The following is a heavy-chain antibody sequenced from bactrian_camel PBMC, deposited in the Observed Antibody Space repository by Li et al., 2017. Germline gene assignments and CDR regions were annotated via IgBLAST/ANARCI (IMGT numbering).Heavy chain of an antibody. D-gene: IGHD4*01. V-gene: IGHV3S1*01. J-gene: IGHJ4*01. CDR3: AAGWGIRPRIATLDSYEYQS. CDR2: IYTGDGTT. Sequence: HVQLVESGGTSVQAGGSLRLSCAVSGRNLYSTYCLGWFRQAPGRERERVASIYTGDGTTNYADSVKGRFTISQDSAKNTLYLDMNSLKPEDTGVYYCAAGWGIRPRIATLDSYEYQSWGPGTQVTVS. CDR1: GRNLYSTYC.